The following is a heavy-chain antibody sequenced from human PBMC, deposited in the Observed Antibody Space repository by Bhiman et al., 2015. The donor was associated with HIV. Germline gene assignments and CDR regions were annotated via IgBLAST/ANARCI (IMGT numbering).Heavy chain of an antibody. Sequence: EVQLVESGGGLVQPGGSLRLSCAASGFTFSTYSMNWVRQAPGKGLEWLSYISSSSSTIYYADSVKGRFTISRDNAKNSLYLQMNSLRAEDTAVYYCARRGYSGYEAHFDYWGQGTLVTVSS. CDR1: GFTFSTYS. CDR2: ISSSSSTI. J-gene: IGHJ4*02. V-gene: IGHV3-48*01. CDR3: ARRGYSGYEAHFDY. D-gene: IGHD5-12*01.